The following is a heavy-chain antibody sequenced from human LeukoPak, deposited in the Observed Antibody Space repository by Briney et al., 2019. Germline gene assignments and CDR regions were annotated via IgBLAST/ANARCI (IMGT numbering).Heavy chain of an antibody. CDR2: INPSGGST. J-gene: IGHJ6*03. V-gene: IGHV1-46*01. D-gene: IGHD2-8*01. CDR3: ATTLVYCTNGVCHYYYMDV. CDR1: GYTFTSNY. Sequence: GASVKVSCKASGYTFTSNYMHWVRQAPGQGLEWMGLINPSGGSTIYAERFQGRIIMTRDMSTTTDYMELSSLRSEDTAVYYCATTLVYCTNGVCHYYYMDVWGKGTTVTVSS.